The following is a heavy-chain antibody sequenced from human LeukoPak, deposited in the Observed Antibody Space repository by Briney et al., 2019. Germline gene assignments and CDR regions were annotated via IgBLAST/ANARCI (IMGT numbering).Heavy chain of an antibody. CDR1: GGTFSSYA. V-gene: IGHV1-69*04. CDR3: ASRGSGSYYSEYFFDY. Sequence: SVKVSCKASGGTFSSYAISWVRQAPGQGLEWMGRIIPILGIANYAQKFQGRVTITADKSTSTAYVELSSLRSEDTAVYYCASRGSGSYYSEYFFDYWGQGTLVTVSS. J-gene: IGHJ4*02. D-gene: IGHD3-10*01. CDR2: IIPILGIA.